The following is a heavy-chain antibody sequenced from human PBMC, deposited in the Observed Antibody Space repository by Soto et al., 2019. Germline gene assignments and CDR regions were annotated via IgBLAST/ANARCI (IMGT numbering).Heavy chain of an antibody. Sequence: QVQLQGSGPGRVKPSQTLSLTCTASGGSISSGDYNWGWIPRPPGKALEGIGYIHNSGRTYYNPSLRSGLSISVDTSKTQFSLKLTSVTAADTAVYYCARERLGADSSGDYWNYMDVWGQGTTVTVSS. CDR2: IHNSGRT. CDR1: GGSISSGDYN. V-gene: IGHV4-30-4*01. D-gene: IGHD3-22*01. CDR3: ARERLGADSSGDYWNYMDV. J-gene: IGHJ6*02.